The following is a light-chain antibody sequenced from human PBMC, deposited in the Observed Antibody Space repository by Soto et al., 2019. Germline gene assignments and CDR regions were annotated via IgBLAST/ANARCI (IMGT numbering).Light chain of an antibody. CDR3: MQSTQLPPT. CDR1: QSLLHITGETF. CDR2: EVS. Sequence: DVVMTQNPLSLPVTLGQPASISCKSSQSLLHITGETFLFWYLQKPGQSPQLLIYEVSTRVSGVPDRFSGSGSGTDFTLEISRVETDDVGIYYCMQSTQLPPTFGQRTRLEVK. J-gene: IGKJ5*01. V-gene: IGKV2D-29*02.